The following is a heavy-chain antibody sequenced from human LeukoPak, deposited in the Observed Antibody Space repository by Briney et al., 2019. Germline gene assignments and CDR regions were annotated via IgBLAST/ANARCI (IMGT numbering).Heavy chain of an antibody. CDR1: GGSISTSDYL. J-gene: IGHJ5*02. CDR3: VRRNYLSSRIDP. D-gene: IGHD3-16*01. Sequence: SETLSLTCTVSGGSISTSDYLWAWVRQAPGKGLEWIVAFYYNGAAYYNGVTSYSPSLRGRVTTSVDTSKNHFSLDLTSVTAADTAVYYCVRRNYLSSRIDPWGQGTLVTVSS. CDR2: FYYNGAAYYNGVT. V-gene: IGHV4-39*02.